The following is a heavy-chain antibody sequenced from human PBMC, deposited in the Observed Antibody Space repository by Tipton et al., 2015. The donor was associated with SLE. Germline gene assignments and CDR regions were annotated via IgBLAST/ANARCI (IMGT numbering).Heavy chain of an antibody. V-gene: IGHV3-72*01. CDR3: ARESLGSSGWYADY. CDR1: GFTFSDHY. CDR2: IRNRANSYTT. J-gene: IGHJ4*02. Sequence: GSLRLSCAASGFTFSDHYMDWVRQAPGKGLEWVGRIRNRANSYTTEYAASVKGRFTISRDDSKSSLYLQMNSLKTDDTAVYFCARESLGSSGWYADYWGQGSLVTVSS. D-gene: IGHD6-19*01.